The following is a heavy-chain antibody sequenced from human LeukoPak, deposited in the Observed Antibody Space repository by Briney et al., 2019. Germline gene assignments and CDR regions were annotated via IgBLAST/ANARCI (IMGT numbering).Heavy chain of an antibody. Sequence: ASVKVSCKASGYTXTSYGISWVRQAPGQGLEWMGWISAYNGNTNYAQKLQGRVTMTTDTSTSTAYMELRSLRSDDTAVYYCARATYYYDSSGYSKFDYWGQGTLVTVSS. V-gene: IGHV1-18*01. D-gene: IGHD3-22*01. CDR1: GYTXTSYG. CDR3: ARATYYYDSSGYSKFDY. CDR2: ISAYNGNT. J-gene: IGHJ4*02.